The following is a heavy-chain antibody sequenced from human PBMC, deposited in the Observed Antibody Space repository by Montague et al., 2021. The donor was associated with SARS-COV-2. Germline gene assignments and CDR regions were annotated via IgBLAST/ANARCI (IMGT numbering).Heavy chain of an antibody. CDR2: IYYSGST. D-gene: IGHD6-19*01. CDR3: ARQENSSGWFKPDAFDI. CDR1: GGSISSSSYY. V-gene: IGHV4-39*01. J-gene: IGHJ3*02. Sequence: SETLSLTCTVSGGSISSSSYYWGWLRQPPGKGLEWIGSIYYSGSTYYNPSLKVRVTISVYTSKSQFSLKLSSVTAADTAVYYCARQENSSGWFKPDAFDIWGQGTMVTVSS.